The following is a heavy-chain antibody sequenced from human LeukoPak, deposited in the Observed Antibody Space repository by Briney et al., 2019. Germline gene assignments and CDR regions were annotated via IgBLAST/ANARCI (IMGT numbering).Heavy chain of an antibody. CDR2: IIPIFGTA. V-gene: IGHV1-69*05. CDR3: ASIGPGATGY. CDR1: GYTLSELS. J-gene: IGHJ4*02. Sequence: SVKVCCKVSGYTLSELSMHWVRQSPGQGLEWMGGIIPIFGTANYAQKFQGRVTITTDESTSTAYMELSSLRSEDTAVYYCASIGPGATGYWGQGTLVTVSS. D-gene: IGHD2-2*01.